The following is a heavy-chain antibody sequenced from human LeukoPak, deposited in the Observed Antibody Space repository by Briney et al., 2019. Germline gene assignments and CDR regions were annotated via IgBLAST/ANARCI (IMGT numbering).Heavy chain of an antibody. CDR2: ISESGGST. D-gene: IGHD1-1*01. V-gene: IGHV3-23*01. CDR3: AKGNAAFDI. CDR1: EFTFTNYA. J-gene: IGHJ3*02. Sequence: GGSLRLSCAASEFTFTNYAMSWVRQAPGKGLEWVSSISESGGSTYYADSGKGRFTISRDNSKNTLYLQMNSLRVEDTAVYYCAKGNAAFDIWGQGTMVIVSS.